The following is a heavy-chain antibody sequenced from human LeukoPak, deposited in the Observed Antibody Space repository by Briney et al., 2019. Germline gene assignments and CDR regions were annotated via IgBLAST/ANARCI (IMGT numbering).Heavy chain of an antibody. CDR3: AREGYPVRYYDILTGYYNEGFDY. CDR1: EFTFSDHW. V-gene: IGHV3-7*03. J-gene: IGHJ4*02. CDR2: IKKDGSKK. Sequence: GGSLTLSCAASEFTFSDHWMTWVRQAPGKGLEWVADIKKDGSKKNQVDSVKGRFTISRDNAKNSLYLQMNSLRAEDTAVYYCAREGYPVRYYDILTGYYNEGFDYWGQGTLVTVSS. D-gene: IGHD3-9*01.